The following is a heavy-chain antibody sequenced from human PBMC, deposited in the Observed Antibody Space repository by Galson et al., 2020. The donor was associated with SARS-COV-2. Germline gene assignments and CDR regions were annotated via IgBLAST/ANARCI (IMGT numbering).Heavy chain of an antibody. CDR3: AREGVLVADAFDI. CDR1: GFTFSSYA. CDR2: ISYDGSNK. J-gene: IGHJ3*02. D-gene: IGHD2-8*02. V-gene: IGHV3-30*04. Sequence: GGSLRLSCAASGFTFSSYAMQWVRQAPGKGLEWVAEISYDGSNKYYADTVKGRFTISRDNSKNTLYLQMNSLRAEDTAVYYCAREGVLVADAFDIWGQGTMVTVSS.